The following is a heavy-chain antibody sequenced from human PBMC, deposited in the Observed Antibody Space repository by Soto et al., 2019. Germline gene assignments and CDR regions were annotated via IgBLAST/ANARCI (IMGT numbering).Heavy chain of an antibody. D-gene: IGHD6-19*01. V-gene: IGHV3-30*18. Sequence: GGSMRLSCAASGFSLGRKGVHWVRQVPGKGLEWVAVISYDGSNKYYGDTVKGRFTITRHNSKNTVYLQMNSLRAEDTAVYYCAKDALTVAGPQRGSLDVWGQGTTVTVAS. J-gene: IGHJ6*02. CDR3: AKDALTVAGPQRGSLDV. CDR2: ISYDGSNK. CDR1: GFSLGRKG.